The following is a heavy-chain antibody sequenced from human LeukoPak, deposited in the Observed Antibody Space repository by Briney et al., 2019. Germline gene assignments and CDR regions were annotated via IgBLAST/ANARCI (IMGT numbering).Heavy chain of an antibody. Sequence: ASVKVSCKASGYTFTSYGISWVRQAPGQGLEWMGWISAYNGNTNYAQKLQGRVTMTTDTSTSTAYMELRSLRSDDTAVYYCARDRLLTSSWYTSRPETPDYFDYWGQGTLVTVSS. CDR2: ISAYNGNT. CDR1: GYTFTSYG. J-gene: IGHJ4*02. CDR3: ARDRLLTSSWYTSRPETPDYFDY. V-gene: IGHV1-18*01. D-gene: IGHD6-13*01.